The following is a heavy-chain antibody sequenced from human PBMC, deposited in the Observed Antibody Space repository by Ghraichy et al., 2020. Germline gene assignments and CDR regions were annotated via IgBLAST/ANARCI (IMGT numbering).Heavy chain of an antibody. J-gene: IGHJ4*02. Sequence: ESLNISCTVSGGSVSSGSYFWSWIRQPPGKGLEWIGYIYYSGSTNYNPSLKSRVTMSVDTSKNQFSLKLSSVTAADTAVYYCARDRGYSYGYLDYWGQGTLVTVSS. CDR3: ARDRGYSYGYLDY. CDR2: IYYSGST. V-gene: IGHV4-61*01. D-gene: IGHD5-18*01. CDR1: GGSVSSGSYF.